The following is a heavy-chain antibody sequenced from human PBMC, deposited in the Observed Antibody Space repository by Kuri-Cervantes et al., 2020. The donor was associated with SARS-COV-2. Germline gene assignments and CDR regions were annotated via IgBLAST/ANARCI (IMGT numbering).Heavy chain of an antibody. CDR3: ARLLLWFGELLHYDY. CDR2: IYRSGST. J-gene: IGHJ4*02. D-gene: IGHD3-10*01. CDR1: GGSFGNYY. V-gene: IGHV4-59*12. Sequence: SETLSLTCTVSGGSFGNYYWSWIRQTPGKGLEWIGYIYRSGSTHYNRSLKSRVTMSVDTSKNQFSLKLSSVTAADTAVYYCARLLLWFGELLHYDYWGQGTLVTVSS.